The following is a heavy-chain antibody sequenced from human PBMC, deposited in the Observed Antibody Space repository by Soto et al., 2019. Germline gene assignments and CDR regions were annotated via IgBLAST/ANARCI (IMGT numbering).Heavy chain of an antibody. V-gene: IGHV4-39*01. J-gene: IGHJ4*02. CDR3: ASSVDTAMVFDY. Sequence: SETLSLTCTVSGGSISSSSYYWGWIRQPPGKGLEWIGSIYYSGSTYYNPSFKSRVTISVDTSKNQFSLKLSSVTAADTAVYYCASSVDTAMVFDYWGQGTLVTVSS. CDR2: IYYSGST. D-gene: IGHD5-18*01. CDR1: GGSISSSSYY.